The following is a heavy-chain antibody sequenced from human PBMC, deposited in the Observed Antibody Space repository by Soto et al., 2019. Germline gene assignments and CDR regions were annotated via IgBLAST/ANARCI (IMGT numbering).Heavy chain of an antibody. CDR1: GGSISSSSYY. Sequence: LSLTCTVSGGSISSSSYYWGWIRQPPGKGLEWIGSIYYSGSTYYNPSLKSRVTISVDTSKNQFSLKLSSVTAADTAVYYCAAPYYYDSSGYYYYGMDVWGQGTTVTVS. V-gene: IGHV4-39*01. D-gene: IGHD3-22*01. CDR3: AAPYYYDSSGYYYYGMDV. J-gene: IGHJ6*02. CDR2: IYYSGST.